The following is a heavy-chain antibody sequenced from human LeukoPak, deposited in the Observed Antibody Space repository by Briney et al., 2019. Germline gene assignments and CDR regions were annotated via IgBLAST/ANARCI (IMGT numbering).Heavy chain of an antibody. CDR3: ARDRVSSGWYYWYFDL. Sequence: SETLSLTCAVYGGSFSGYYWSWIRQPPGKGLEWIGYIYYSGSTNYNPSLKSRVTISVDTSKNQFSLKLSSVTAADTAVYYCARDRVSSGWYYWYFDLWGRGTLVTVSS. V-gene: IGHV4-59*01. CDR1: GGSFSGYY. J-gene: IGHJ2*01. D-gene: IGHD6-19*01. CDR2: IYYSGST.